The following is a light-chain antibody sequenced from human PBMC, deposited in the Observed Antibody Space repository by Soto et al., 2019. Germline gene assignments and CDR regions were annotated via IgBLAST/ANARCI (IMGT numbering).Light chain of an antibody. CDR3: QQYNASPLT. Sequence: EIVLTQSPGTLSLSPGERATLSCRASQTLSTNSLAWYQQRPGQTPRLLIYAASTRDTDIPDRFNGSGSRTDFALTISRLEPAAFALYYCQQYNASPLTFGPGTKVDVK. CDR2: AAS. J-gene: IGKJ3*01. V-gene: IGKV3-20*01. CDR1: QTLSTNS.